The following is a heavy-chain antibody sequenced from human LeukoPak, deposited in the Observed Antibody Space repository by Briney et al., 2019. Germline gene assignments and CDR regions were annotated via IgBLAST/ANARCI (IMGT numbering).Heavy chain of an antibody. V-gene: IGHV1-46*01. CDR1: GYTFTSNY. Sequence: ASVKVSCKASGYTFTSNYIHWVRQAPGQGLEWMGMIYPRDGSTSYAQKFQGRVTVTRDTSTSTVHMELSGLRSEDTAVYYCAGDQEGFDYRGQGTLVTVSS. CDR2: IYPRDGST. CDR3: AGDQEGFDY. J-gene: IGHJ4*02.